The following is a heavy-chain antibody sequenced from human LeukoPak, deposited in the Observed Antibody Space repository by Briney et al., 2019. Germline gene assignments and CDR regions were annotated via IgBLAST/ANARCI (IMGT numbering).Heavy chain of an antibody. CDR1: GFTFSSYA. J-gene: IGHJ6*02. D-gene: IGHD3-10*01. CDR2: ISYDGSNK. Sequence: GGSLRLSCAASGFTFSSYAMHWVRQAPGKGLEWVAVISYDGSNKYYADSVKGRFTISRDNSKNTLYLQMNSLRAEDTAVYYCASYPSTPFSGSAEYGMDVWGQGTTVTVSS. CDR3: ASYPSTPFSGSAEYGMDV. V-gene: IGHV3-30*04.